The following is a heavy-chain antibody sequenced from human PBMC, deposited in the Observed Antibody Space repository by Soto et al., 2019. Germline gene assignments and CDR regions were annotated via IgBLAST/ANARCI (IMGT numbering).Heavy chain of an antibody. V-gene: IGHV4-61*01. J-gene: IGHJ4*02. CDR1: GVSVSSGSFH. CDR2: AHYGGSV. CDR3: ARSYSSGHLSELDY. D-gene: IGHD3-22*01. Sequence: SETLSLTCIVSGVSVSSGSFHCNWIRQSPGKGLEWIGYAHYGGSVNYDPSLKSRLTISVDTSKNQFFLKLTSVTAADTAVYYCARSYSSGHLSELDYWRPGTLVTVSS.